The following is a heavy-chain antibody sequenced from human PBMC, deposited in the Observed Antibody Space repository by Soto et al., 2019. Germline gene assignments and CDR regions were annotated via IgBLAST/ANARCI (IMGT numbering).Heavy chain of an antibody. V-gene: IGHV4-30-2*01. CDR1: GGSISSGGYS. Sequence: QLQLQESGSGLVKPSQTLSLTCAVSGGSISSGGYSWSWIRQPPGKGLEWIGYIYHSASTYYNPSLKTRVPISGDRSKNQFSRKLSSVTAADTAVYYCARGQVVAAQHWGQGTLVTVSS. CDR3: ARGQVVAAQH. D-gene: IGHD2-15*01. J-gene: IGHJ4*02. CDR2: IYHSAST.